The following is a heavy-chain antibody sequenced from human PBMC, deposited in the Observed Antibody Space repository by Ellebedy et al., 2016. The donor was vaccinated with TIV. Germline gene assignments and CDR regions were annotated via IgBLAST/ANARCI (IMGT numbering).Heavy chain of an antibody. CDR2: INQDGSEE. CDR3: ATDGSYGDYLSPRHAFSI. CDR1: GFTFSSYW. D-gene: IGHD4-17*01. V-gene: IGHV3-7*01. Sequence: GGSLRLSCAASGFTFSSYWMTWARQAPGKGLEWVANINQDGSEEYYVDSVKGRFTISRDNAKNSLYLQMNGLIAEDTAVYYCATDGSYGDYLSPRHAFSIWGPGTKLTVSS. J-gene: IGHJ3*02.